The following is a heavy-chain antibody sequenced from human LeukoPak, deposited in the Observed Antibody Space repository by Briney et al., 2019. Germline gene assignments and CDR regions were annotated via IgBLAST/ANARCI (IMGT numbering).Heavy chain of an antibody. CDR1: GYSISRGYY. D-gene: IGHD3-22*01. Sequence: SETLSLTCTVSGYSISRGYYWGWIRPSPGKGLEWIGSIYHSGSTYYNPSLKSRLSISVDTSENQFSMKLNSVTAADTAVFYCARLAYYDSSGYYYNAFDIWGQGTMVTVSS. J-gene: IGHJ3*02. CDR2: IYHSGST. V-gene: IGHV4-38-2*02. CDR3: ARLAYYDSSGYYYNAFDI.